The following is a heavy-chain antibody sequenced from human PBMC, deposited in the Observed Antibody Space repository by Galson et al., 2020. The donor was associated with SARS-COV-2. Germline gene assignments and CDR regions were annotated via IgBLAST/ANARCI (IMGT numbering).Heavy chain of an antibody. Sequence: SETLSLTCTVFGCSISGGHWAWIRQPPGKGLEWIAYISNSGRATYTPTPNSRLTITVDTTKNKASLEWRSVTAPDTAVYSCAGAQPYDYIWGSYRAGYFELWGRGTLVTVSS. CDR3: AGAQPYDYIWGSYRAGYFEL. D-gene: IGHD3-16*02. J-gene: IGHJ2*01. CDR1: GCSISGGH. V-gene: IGHV4-59*01. CDR2: ISNSGRA.